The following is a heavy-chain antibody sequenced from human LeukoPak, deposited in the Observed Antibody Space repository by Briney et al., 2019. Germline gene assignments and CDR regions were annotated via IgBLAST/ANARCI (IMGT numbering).Heavy chain of an antibody. CDR1: GYTLTELS. V-gene: IGHV1-24*01. CDR2: FDPEDGES. CDR3: ATDRVRYCSGGTCYSLD. D-gene: IGHD2-15*01. J-gene: IGHJ4*02. Sequence: ASVKVSCKVSGYTLTELSMHWVRQALGKGLEWMGGFDPEDGESIYAQKFQGRVTMTEDTSTDTAYMELSSLRSEDTAVYYCATDRVRYCSGGTCYSLDWGQGTLVTVSS.